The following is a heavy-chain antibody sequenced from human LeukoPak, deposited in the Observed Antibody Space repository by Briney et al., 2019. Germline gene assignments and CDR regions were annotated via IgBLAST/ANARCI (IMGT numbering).Heavy chain of an antibody. V-gene: IGHV3-23*01. Sequence: PGGSLRLSYAASGFTFSSYAMSWVRQAPGKGLEWVSAISGSGGSTYYADSVKGRFTISRDNSKNTLYLQMNSLRAEDTAVYYCAKGDYYASTFDYWGQGTLVTVSS. CDR1: GFTFSSYA. CDR3: AKGDYYASTFDY. D-gene: IGHD3-22*01. J-gene: IGHJ4*02. CDR2: ISGSGGST.